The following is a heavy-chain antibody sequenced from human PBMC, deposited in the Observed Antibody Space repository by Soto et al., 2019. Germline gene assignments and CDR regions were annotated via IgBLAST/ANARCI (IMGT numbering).Heavy chain of an antibody. V-gene: IGHV1-69*13. J-gene: IGHJ6*02. CDR1: GGTFSSYA. CDR3: ARALFFKLIAAADHYHYGKYV. CDR2: IIPIFGTA. D-gene: IGHD6-13*01. Sequence: SVKVSWKASGGTFSSYAISWVRQAPGQGLEWMGEIIPIFGTANYAQKFQGRDTITADESTSTAYMELSSLRSEDTAVYYCARALFFKLIAAADHYHYGKYVWGQGTTVNVS.